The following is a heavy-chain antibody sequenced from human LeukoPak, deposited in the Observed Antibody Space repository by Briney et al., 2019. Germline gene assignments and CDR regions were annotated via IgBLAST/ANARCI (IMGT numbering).Heavy chain of an antibody. CDR3: ARWSGYYSTNDAFDI. D-gene: IGHD3-3*01. V-gene: IGHV4-38-2*01. J-gene: IGHJ3*02. Sequence: PSETLSLTCAVYGGSFSGYYWGWIRQPPGKGLEWIGSIYHSGSTYYNPSLKSRVTISVDTSKNQFSLKLSSVTAADTAVYYCARWSGYYSTNDAFDIWGQGTMVTVSS. CDR2: IYHSGST. CDR1: GGSFSGYY.